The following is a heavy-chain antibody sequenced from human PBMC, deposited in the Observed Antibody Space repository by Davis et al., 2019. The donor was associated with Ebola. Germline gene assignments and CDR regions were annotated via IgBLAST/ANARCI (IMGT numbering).Heavy chain of an antibody. CDR3: ARRYYDTSGYPFDY. J-gene: IGHJ4*02. CDR1: GFTFDDYA. Sequence: SLKISCAASGFTFDDYAMHWVRQAPGKGLEWVSGISWNSGSIGYADSVKGRFTISRDNAKNSLYLQMNSLRAEDTAVYYCARRYYDTSGYPFDYWGQGTLVTVSS. CDR2: ISWNSGSI. V-gene: IGHV3-9*01. D-gene: IGHD3-22*01.